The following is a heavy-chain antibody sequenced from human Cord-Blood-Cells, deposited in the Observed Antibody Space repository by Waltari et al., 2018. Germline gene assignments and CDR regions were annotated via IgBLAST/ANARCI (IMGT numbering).Heavy chain of an antibody. CDR3: ARVVISSSFFDY. CDR1: GGSISSHY. CDR2: IYYSGST. D-gene: IGHD6-6*01. J-gene: IGHJ4*02. Sequence: QVQLQESGPGLVKPSETLSLTCTVSGGSISSHYWSWLRQPPGKGLEWIGYIYYSGSTNYNPPLKSRVTISVDTSKNQFSLKLSSVTAADTAVYYCARVVISSSFFDYWGQGTLVTVSS. V-gene: IGHV4-59*11.